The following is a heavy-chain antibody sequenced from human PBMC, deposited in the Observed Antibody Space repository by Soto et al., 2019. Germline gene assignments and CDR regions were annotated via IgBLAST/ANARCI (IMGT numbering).Heavy chain of an antibody. CDR2: ISHDGINK. Sequence: QVRLVESGGGVVKPGRSLRLSCTASGFSFSSYAMYWFRQPPGKGLGWVAVISHDGINKHYADSVKGRVTVSRDNSNHSLDLQLNSLRGEDTAMYYCARDMYSSDYFVKWFEPWGQGTLVTVSS. CDR3: ARDMYSSDYFVKWFEP. D-gene: IGHD6-19*01. CDR1: GFSFSSYA. J-gene: IGHJ5*02. V-gene: IGHV3-30-3*01.